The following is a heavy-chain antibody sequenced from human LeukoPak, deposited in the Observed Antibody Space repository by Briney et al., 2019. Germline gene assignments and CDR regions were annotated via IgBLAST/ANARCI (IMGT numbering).Heavy chain of an antibody. CDR1: GFTFSTYG. Sequence: GRSLRLSCAASGFTFSTYGMHWVRQAPGKGLEWVAVISYDGSNKYYADSVKGRFTISRDNSKNTLYLQMNSLRAEDTAVYYCRAHYFGSGSYYYYYGMDVWGHGTTVTVSS. CDR2: ISYDGSNK. V-gene: IGHV3-30*03. D-gene: IGHD3-10*01. J-gene: IGHJ6*02. CDR3: RAHYFGSGSYYYYYGMDV.